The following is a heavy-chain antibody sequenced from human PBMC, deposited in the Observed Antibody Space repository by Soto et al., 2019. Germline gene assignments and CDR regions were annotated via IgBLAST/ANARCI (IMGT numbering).Heavy chain of an antibody. D-gene: IGHD5-12*01. CDR3: ARDLGSGYPRLYFKH. J-gene: IGHJ1*01. Sequence: GASVKVSCKASGYTFTSYAMHRVRQAPGQRLEWMGWINAGNGNTKYSQKFQGRVTITRDTSASTAYMELSSLRSEDTAVYYCARDLGSGYPRLYFKHWGQGTLVTVPS. V-gene: IGHV1-3*01. CDR1: GYTFTSYA. CDR2: INAGNGNT.